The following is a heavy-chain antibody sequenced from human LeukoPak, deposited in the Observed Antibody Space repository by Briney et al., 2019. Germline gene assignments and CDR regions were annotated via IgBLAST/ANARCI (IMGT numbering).Heavy chain of an antibody. CDR2: ISYDGSNK. D-gene: IGHD6-13*01. Sequence: PGGSLRLSCAASGFTFSSYGMHWVRQAPGKGLEWVAVISYDGSNKYYADSVKGRFTISRDNSKNTLYPQMNSLRAEDTAVYYCAKAGRAVAAAGDYFDYWGQGTLVTVSS. CDR1: GFTFSSYG. J-gene: IGHJ4*02. V-gene: IGHV3-30*18. CDR3: AKAGRAVAAAGDYFDY.